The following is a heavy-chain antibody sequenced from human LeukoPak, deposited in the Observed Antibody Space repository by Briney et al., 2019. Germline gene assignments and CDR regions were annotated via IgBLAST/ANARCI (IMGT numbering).Heavy chain of an antibody. D-gene: IGHD1-1*01. V-gene: IGHV3-30*02. CDR2: IRYDGSNK. CDR1: GFTFRSYG. Sequence: PGGSLRLSCAASGFTFRSYGMHWVRQAPGKGLEWVTFIRYDGSNKYYTDSVKGRFTISRDNSKNTLYLQMNSLRTEDTAVYYCAKEFQRSFQHWGQGTLVTVSS. J-gene: IGHJ1*01. CDR3: AKEFQRSFQH.